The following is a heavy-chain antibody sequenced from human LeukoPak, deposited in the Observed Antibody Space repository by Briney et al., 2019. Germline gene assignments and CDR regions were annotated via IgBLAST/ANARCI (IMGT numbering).Heavy chain of an antibody. CDR3: ARFPLSQAGTTHHSYYSYMDV. CDR2: IFPLLGTT. D-gene: IGHD1-1*01. V-gene: IGHV1-69*06. J-gene: IGHJ6*03. Sequence: GASVTVSCKASGGTFSNDGLSWVRQAPGQGPKWMGRIFPLLGTTDYAQKFRGRVTMTADRATVIAYMDLDRLTSDDTATYYCARFPLSQAGTTHHSYYSYMDVWGNGTTVIVSS. CDR1: GGTFSNDG.